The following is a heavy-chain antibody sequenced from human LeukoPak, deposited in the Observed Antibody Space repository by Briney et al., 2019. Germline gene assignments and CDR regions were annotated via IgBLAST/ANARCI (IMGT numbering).Heavy chain of an antibody. CDR3: ARAVGYCSSTSCLYYFDY. V-gene: IGHV4-59*08. CDR2: IYYSGST. D-gene: IGHD2-2*01. J-gene: IGHJ4*02. Sequence: SETLSLTCTVSGGSISSYYWSWIRQPPGKGLEWIGYIYYSGSTNYNPSLKSRVTISVDTSKNQFSLKLSSVTAADTAVYYCARAVGYCSSTSCLYYFDYWGQETLVTVSS. CDR1: GGSISSYY.